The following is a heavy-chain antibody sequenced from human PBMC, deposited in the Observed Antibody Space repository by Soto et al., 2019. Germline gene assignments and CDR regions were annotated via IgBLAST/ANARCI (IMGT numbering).Heavy chain of an antibody. CDR3: ARDVDADFRTDFDY. Sequence: ASVKVSCKASGYTFSNYGITWVRQALGQGLEWMGWVSAYNRNTNYAQKFEDRVTMTTDTSTGTAYMEMDSLRAEDTALYYCARDVDADFRTDFDYWGRGTLVTVS. CDR1: GYTFSNYG. CDR2: VSAYNRNT. J-gene: IGHJ4*02. D-gene: IGHD4-17*01. V-gene: IGHV1-18*04.